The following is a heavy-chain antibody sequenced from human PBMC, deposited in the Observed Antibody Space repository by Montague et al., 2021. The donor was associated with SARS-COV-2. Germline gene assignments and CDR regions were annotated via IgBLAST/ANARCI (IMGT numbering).Heavy chain of an antibody. Sequence: SETLSLTCAVYGGSFSSYYWSWIRQPPGKGLERVGYIYYSGSTNYNHSPKSRGTISVDTSKNQFSLKLSSVTAADTAVYYCARHALGYFDWLNEGYFDYWGQGTLVTVSS. V-gene: IGHV4-59*08. CDR1: GGSFSSYY. CDR2: IYYSGST. D-gene: IGHD3-9*01. J-gene: IGHJ4*02. CDR3: ARHALGYFDWLNEGYFDY.